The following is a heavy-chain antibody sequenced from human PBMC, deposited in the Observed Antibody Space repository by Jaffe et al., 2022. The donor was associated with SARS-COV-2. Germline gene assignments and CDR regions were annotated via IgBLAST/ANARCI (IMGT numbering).Heavy chain of an antibody. Sequence: QVQLQGSGPGLVMPSQTLSLTCTVSGGSINSGTYYWNWIRQLPGKDLEWIGYIYYSGNTYYNPSLQSRLTISIDRSKNQFSLKLSSLTAADTAVYYCARETGIVRGRGAFDIWGQGTMVTVSS. CDR2: IYYSGNT. D-gene: IGHD1-26*01. CDR3: ARETGIVRGRGAFDI. V-gene: IGHV4-31*03. CDR1: GGSINSGTYY. J-gene: IGHJ3*02.